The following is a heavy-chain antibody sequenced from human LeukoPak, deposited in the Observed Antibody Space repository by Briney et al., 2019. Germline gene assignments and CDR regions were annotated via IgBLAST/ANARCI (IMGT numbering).Heavy chain of an antibody. CDR1: GGSISGYY. V-gene: IGHV4-59*01. D-gene: IGHD3-22*01. J-gene: IGHJ5*02. CDR2: IYYSGNT. CDR3: ARGTYYYDSSNREDWLEP. Sequence: SETVTLTCTVSGGSISGYYLSWIRQPPGKGLEWIGYIYYSGNTNYNPSLKSRVTISVDTSKNQFSLKLSSVTAADTAVYFCARGTYYYDSSNREDWLEPWGQGTLVTVSS.